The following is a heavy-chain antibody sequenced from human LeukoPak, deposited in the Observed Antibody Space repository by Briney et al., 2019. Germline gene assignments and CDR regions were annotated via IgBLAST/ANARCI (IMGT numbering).Heavy chain of an antibody. CDR1: GGSISSGSSY. J-gene: IGHJ5*02. CDR3: TRGDNT. Sequence: SQTLSLTCTVSGGSISSGSSYWSWIRQPAGKGLEWIGRIYTSGNTNYKPSLQSRVTISVDTAKNQFSLKLSSVTAADTAAYYCTRGDNTWGQGTLVTVSS. CDR2: IYTSGNT. V-gene: IGHV4-61*02. D-gene: IGHD2/OR15-2a*01.